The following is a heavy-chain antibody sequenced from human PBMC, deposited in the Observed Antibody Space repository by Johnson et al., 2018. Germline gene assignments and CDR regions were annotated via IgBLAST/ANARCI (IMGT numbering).Heavy chain of an antibody. Sequence: VQLVQSGGGLVKPGRSLRLSCAASGFTFDDYAMHWVRQAPGKGLEWVSGISWNSGSIGYADSVKGRFTISRDNAKNSLYLQMNNLRDEDTAVYYCYRGSGYYTNYGMDVWGQGTTVTVSS. J-gene: IGHJ6*02. V-gene: IGHV3-9*01. CDR2: ISWNSGSI. CDR1: GFTFDDYA. CDR3: YRGSGYYTNYGMDV. D-gene: IGHD3-3*01.